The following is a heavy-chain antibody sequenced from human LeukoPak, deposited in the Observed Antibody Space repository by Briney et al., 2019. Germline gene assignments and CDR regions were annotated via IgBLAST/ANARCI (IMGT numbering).Heavy chain of an antibody. D-gene: IGHD2-2*01. V-gene: IGHV3-64D*06. CDR3: HVLGYCSSTSCYVPRHFDY. Sequence: GGSLRLSCSASGFTFSSYAMHWVRQAPGKGLEYVSAISSNGGSTYYADSVKGRFTISRDNSKNTLYLQMSSLRAEYTAVYYCHVLGYCSSTSCYVPRHFDYWGQGTLVTVSS. CDR1: GFTFSSYA. CDR2: ISSNGGST. J-gene: IGHJ4*02.